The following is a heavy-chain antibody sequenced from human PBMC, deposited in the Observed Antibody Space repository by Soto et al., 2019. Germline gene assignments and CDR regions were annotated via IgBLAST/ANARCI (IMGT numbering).Heavy chain of an antibody. Sequence: QVQLVQSGAEVKKPGSSVKVSCKASGGTFSSYTFSWVRQAPGQGLEWMGRIIPILGIANYAQKFQGRVTITADKSTSTAYMELSSLRSEDTAVYYCASEAATVRFDYWGQGTLVTVSS. CDR2: IIPILGIA. CDR3: ASEAATVRFDY. V-gene: IGHV1-69*02. J-gene: IGHJ4*02. CDR1: GGTFSSYT. D-gene: IGHD2-15*01.